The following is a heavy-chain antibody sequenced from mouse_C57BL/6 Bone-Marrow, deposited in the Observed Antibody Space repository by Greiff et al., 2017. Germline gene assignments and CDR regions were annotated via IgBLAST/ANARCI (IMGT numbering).Heavy chain of an antibody. V-gene: IGHV14-4*01. Sequence: EVQVVESGAELVRPGASVKLSCTASGFNIKDDWMHWVKQRPEQGLEWIGWIDPADGYTEYAPKFQGKATITADTSSSTAYLPLSSLTSAGSARYYCTTLLISALDYWGQGTSVTVSS. J-gene: IGHJ4*01. CDR1: GFNIKDDW. CDR2: IDPADGYT. D-gene: IGHD1-1*01. CDR3: TTLLISALDY.